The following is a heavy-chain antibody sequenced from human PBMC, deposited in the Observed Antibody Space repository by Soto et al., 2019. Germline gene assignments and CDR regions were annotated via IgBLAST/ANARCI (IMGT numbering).Heavy chain of an antibody. CDR1: GFTFSSYA. CDR3: AKDPPGEGYYYYGMDV. J-gene: IGHJ6*02. CDR2: ISGSGGST. V-gene: IGHV3-23*01. Sequence: PGGSLRLSCAASGFTFSSYAMSWVRQAPGKGLEWVSAISGSGGSTYYADSVKGRFTISRDNSKNTLYLQMNSLRAEDTAVYYCAKDPPGEGYYYYGMDVWGQGTTVTVS. D-gene: IGHD3-10*01.